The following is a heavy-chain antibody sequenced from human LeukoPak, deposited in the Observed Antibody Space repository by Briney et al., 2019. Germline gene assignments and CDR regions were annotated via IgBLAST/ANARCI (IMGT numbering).Heavy chain of an antibody. V-gene: IGHV4-34*01. D-gene: IGHD1-26*01. CDR1: GGSFSGYY. Sequence: SETLSLTCAVYGGSFSGYYWSWIRQPPGKGLEWIGEINHSGSTSYNPSLKSRVTISVDTSKNQFSLKLSSVTAADTAVYYCARVLNSGSYLPSYFDYWGQGTLVTVSS. CDR3: ARVLNSGSYLPSYFDY. J-gene: IGHJ4*02. CDR2: INHSGST.